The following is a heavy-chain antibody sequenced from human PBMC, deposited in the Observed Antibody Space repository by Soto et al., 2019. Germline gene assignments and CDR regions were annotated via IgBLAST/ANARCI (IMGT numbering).Heavy chain of an antibody. CDR2: IIPIVGTA. D-gene: IGHD1-1*01. J-gene: IGHJ4*02. Sequence: ASVKFSCKASGGTFSSYAISWVRQAPGQGLECMGGIIPIVGTANYAQKFQGRVTITAXXXXSXXXMXLXXLRXDDTAVYYCARGSYNWNDDYWGQGTLGTVST. CDR1: GGTFSSYA. V-gene: IGHV1-69*06. CDR3: ARGSYNWNDDY.